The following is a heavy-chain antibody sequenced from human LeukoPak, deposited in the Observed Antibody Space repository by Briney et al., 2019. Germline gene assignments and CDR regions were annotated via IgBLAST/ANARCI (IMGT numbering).Heavy chain of an antibody. D-gene: IGHD6-6*01. CDR1: GYTFTGHY. CDR2: ISPNNGAT. J-gene: IGHJ3*02. V-gene: IGHV1-2*02. Sequence: GASVKVSCKASGYTFTGHYIHWVRQAPGQGLEWMGWISPNNGATSYAQKFQGRVTMTRDTSISTAYMELTRLRSEDTAVYYCARDGVYSRSYDAYDMWGQGTLVTVSS. CDR3: ARDGVYSRSYDAYDM.